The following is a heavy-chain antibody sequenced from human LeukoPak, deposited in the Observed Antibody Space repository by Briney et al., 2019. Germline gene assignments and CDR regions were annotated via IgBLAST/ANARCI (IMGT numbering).Heavy chain of an antibody. CDR3: AKSDLYYDFTNYYYYMDV. V-gene: IGHV4-59*01. J-gene: IGHJ6*03. CDR2: IDSTGST. CDR1: GGTISGYY. Sequence: SETLSLTCTVSGGTISGYYWSWIRQPPGKGLEWIGYIDSTGSTNYNPSLKRRITLSVDTSKNQFSLRLNSVTAADTAVYFCAKSDLYYDFTNYYYYMDVWGEGTMVTVSS. D-gene: IGHD3-3*01.